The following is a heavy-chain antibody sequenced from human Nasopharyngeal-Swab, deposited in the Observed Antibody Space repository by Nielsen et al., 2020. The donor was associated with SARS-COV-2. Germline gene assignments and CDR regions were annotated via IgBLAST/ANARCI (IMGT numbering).Heavy chain of an antibody. CDR1: GYSFTSYW. D-gene: IGHD5-12*01. V-gene: IGHV5-10-1*01. Sequence: GESLKISCKGSGYSFTSYWISWVRQMPGKGLEWMGRIDPSDSYTNYSPSFQGHVTISADKSISTAYLQWSSLKASDTAMYYCARLQFYGGYDSPWFDPWGQGTLVTVSS. CDR2: IDPSDSYT. J-gene: IGHJ5*02. CDR3: ARLQFYGGYDSPWFDP.